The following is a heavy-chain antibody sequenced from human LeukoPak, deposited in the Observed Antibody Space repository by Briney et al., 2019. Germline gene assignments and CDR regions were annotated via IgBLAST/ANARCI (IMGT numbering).Heavy chain of an antibody. D-gene: IGHD6-13*01. J-gene: IGHJ6*03. CDR3: ARGPSIAAAGSLLGYYYYYYMDV. Sequence: SETLSLTCTVSGYSISSGYYWGWIRQPPGKGLEWIGSIYHSGSTYYNPSLKSRVTISVDTSKNLFSLKLSSVTAADTAVYYCARGPSIAAAGSLLGYYYYYYMDVWGKGTTVTVSS. CDR2: IYHSGST. V-gene: IGHV4-38-2*02. CDR1: GYSISSGYY.